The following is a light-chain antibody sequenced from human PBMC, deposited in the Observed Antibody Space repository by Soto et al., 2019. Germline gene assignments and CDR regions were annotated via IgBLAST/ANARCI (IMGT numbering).Light chain of an antibody. V-gene: IGKV3-15*01. CDR2: GAS. J-gene: IGKJ4*01. Sequence: EVVLTQSPATLSVSPGAGATLSCRASQSVGSNLAWYQQKPGQTPRGLIYGASTRAIGIPARFSGSGFGTEFTLTLSSLQSEDFVVYSCQQYSNWPLISFGGGTKVEIK. CDR1: QSVGSN. CDR3: QQYSNWPLIS.